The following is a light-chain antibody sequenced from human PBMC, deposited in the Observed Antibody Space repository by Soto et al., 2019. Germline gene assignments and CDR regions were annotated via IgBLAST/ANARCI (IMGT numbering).Light chain of an antibody. CDR1: QSILTW. Sequence: DIQMTQSPSSLSASVGDRVTITCRASQSILTWLAWYQQKTGKAPKLLIYDASNLQSGVPSRFSGSGSGTDFTLTISRLEPEDFAVYYCQQYGSSPPITFGQGTRLEIK. CDR2: DAS. V-gene: IGKV1-5*01. J-gene: IGKJ5*01. CDR3: QQYGSSPPIT.